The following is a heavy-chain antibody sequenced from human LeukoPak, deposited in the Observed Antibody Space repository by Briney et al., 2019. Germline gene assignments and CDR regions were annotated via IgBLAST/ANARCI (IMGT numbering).Heavy chain of an antibody. CDR1: GFTFSSYA. V-gene: IGHV3-30*02. CDR3: ARDFLFCSGGSCAVGAVDY. J-gene: IGHJ4*02. Sequence: GGSLRLSCAASGFTFSSYAMHWVRQAPGKGLEWVAFIRYDGSNKYYADSVKGRFTISRDNSKNTVFLQLASLRDEDTAMYYCARDFLFCSGGSCAVGAVDYWGQGTLVTVSS. D-gene: IGHD2-15*01. CDR2: IRYDGSNK.